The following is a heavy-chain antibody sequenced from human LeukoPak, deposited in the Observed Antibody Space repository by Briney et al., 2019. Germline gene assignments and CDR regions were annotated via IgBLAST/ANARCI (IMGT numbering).Heavy chain of an antibody. J-gene: IGHJ5*02. D-gene: IGHD6-19*01. V-gene: IGHV3-30*02. CDR3: AKDRAVAGPTWTSLDP. Sequence: PGGSLRLSCAASGFTFSSYGMQWVRQAPGKGLEWVAFIRYDGSNKYYADSVKGRFTISRDNSKNTLYLQMNSLRAEDTAVYYCAKDRAVAGPTWTSLDPWGQGTLVTVSS. CDR1: GFTFSSYG. CDR2: IRYDGSNK.